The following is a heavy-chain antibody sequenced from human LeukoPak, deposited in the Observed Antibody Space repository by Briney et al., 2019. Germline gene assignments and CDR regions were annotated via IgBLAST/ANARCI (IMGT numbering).Heavy chain of an antibody. CDR3: AKNFWQQLVSWWFDP. J-gene: IGHJ5*02. CDR2: IWYDGSNK. V-gene: IGHV3-33*06. D-gene: IGHD6-13*01. Sequence: PGGSLRLSCAASGFTFSSYGMHWVRQAPGKGLEWVAVIWYDGSNKYYADSVQGRFTISRDNSKNTLYLQMNSLRAEDTAVYYCAKNFWQQLVSWWFDPWGQGTLVTVSS. CDR1: GFTFSSYG.